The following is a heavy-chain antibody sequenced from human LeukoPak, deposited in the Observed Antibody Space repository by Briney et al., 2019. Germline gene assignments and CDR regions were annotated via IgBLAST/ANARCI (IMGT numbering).Heavy chain of an antibody. CDR2: ISAYNGNT. D-gene: IGHD3-10*01. CDR1: GYTFTGYY. Sequence: GASVKVSCKASGYTFTGYYMHWVRQAPGQGLEWMGWISAYNGNTNYAQKLQGRVTMTTDTSTSTAYKELRSLRSDDTAVYYCARGPRVGSGTDYYYYMDVWGKGTTVTISS. CDR3: ARGPRVGSGTDYYYYMDV. V-gene: IGHV1-18*04. J-gene: IGHJ6*03.